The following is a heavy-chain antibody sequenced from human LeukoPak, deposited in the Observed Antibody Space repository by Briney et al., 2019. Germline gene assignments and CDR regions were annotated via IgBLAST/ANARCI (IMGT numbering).Heavy chain of an antibody. CDR1: GGTLSSYA. CDR2: IIPIFGTA. Sequence: AVKVSCQASGGTLSSYAISWVRQDPGAGLEWMGRIIPIFGTANYAQKFQGRVTIPTDESTSTAYMELSSLRSEDPAVYYCARDADYSSGWYYFDDWGQGTLVTVSS. V-gene: IGHV1-69*05. D-gene: IGHD6-19*01. CDR3: ARDADYSSGWYYFDD. J-gene: IGHJ4*02.